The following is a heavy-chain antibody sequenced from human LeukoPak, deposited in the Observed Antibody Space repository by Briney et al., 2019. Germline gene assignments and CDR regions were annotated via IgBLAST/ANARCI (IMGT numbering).Heavy chain of an antibody. CDR2: IRPDGSEK. CDR1: GFTFSSYG. CDR3: ARDEGVWSGSDH. J-gene: IGHJ4*02. Sequence: GGTLRLSCAAFGFTFSSYGMSWVRQAPGKGLEWVANIRPDGSEKQYVDSVKGRFTISRDNTKNSLYLQMNSLRAEDTAVYYCARDEGVWSGSDHWGPGTLVTVSS. V-gene: IGHV3-7*01. D-gene: IGHD3-3*01.